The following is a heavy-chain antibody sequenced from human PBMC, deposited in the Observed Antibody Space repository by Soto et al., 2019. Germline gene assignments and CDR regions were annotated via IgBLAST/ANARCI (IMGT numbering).Heavy chain of an antibody. CDR1: GGTFSSYA. J-gene: IGHJ3*02. Sequence: SVKVSCKASGGTFSSYAISWVRQAPGQGLEWMGGIIPIFGTANYAQKFQGRVTITADESPSTAYMELSSLRSEDTAVYYCAPHPPLVLVLAAPRRSYAFDIWGQGTMVTVSS. CDR2: IIPIFGTA. D-gene: IGHD2-8*02. V-gene: IGHV1-69*13. CDR3: APHPPLVLVLAAPRRSYAFDI.